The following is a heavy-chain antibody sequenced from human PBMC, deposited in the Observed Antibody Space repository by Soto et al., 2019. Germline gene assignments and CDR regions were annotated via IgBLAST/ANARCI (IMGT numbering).Heavy chain of an antibody. CDR1: GFTFSSHS. CDR2: ITATSSFI. V-gene: IGHV3-21*01. D-gene: IGHD6-19*01. Sequence: EVQLVESGGGLVKPGGSLRLSCAASGFTFSSHSVNWVRQAPGKGLEWVSCITATSSFIYYADSVKGRFTISRDNAKHSLYLQMDSLRVEDTAVYYGARWAVVGSGYFDLWGRGTLVTVSS. CDR3: ARWAVVGSGYFDL. J-gene: IGHJ2*01.